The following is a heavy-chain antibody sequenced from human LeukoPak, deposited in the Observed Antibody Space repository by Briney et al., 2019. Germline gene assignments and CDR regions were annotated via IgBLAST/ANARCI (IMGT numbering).Heavy chain of an antibody. D-gene: IGHD6-13*01. CDR3: AKLVIAAAGDFDY. V-gene: IGHV3-30*18. J-gene: IGHJ4*02. CDR1: GFTFSSYG. Sequence: GRSLRLSCGASGFTFSSYGMHWVRQAPGKGVEWVAVISYDGSNKYYADSVKGRFTISRDNSKNTLYLQMNSLRAEDTAVYYCAKLVIAAAGDFDYWGQGTLVTVSS. CDR2: ISYDGSNK.